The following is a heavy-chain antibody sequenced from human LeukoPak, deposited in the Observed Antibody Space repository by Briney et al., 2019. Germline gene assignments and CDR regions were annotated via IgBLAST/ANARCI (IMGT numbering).Heavy chain of an antibody. Sequence: GGSLRLSCAASGFTFSSYAMHWVRQAPGKGLEWVAVISYDGSNKYYADSVKGRFTISRDNSKNTLYLQMNSLRAEDTAVYYCARADSSGYGYIDYWGQGTLVTVSS. J-gene: IGHJ4*02. CDR3: ARADSSGYGYIDY. V-gene: IGHV3-30-3*01. CDR1: GFTFSSYA. D-gene: IGHD3-22*01. CDR2: ISYDGSNK.